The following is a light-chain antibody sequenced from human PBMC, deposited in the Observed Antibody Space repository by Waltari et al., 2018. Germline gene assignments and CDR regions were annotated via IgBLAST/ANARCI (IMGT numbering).Light chain of an antibody. Sequence: QSALTQPASVSGSPGQSITIPCTGTSSDVGCYDYVSWYQHHPGQAPQPLIFVVSYRPSGVSTRFSGSKSGNTASLTISGLQAEDEADYSCSSYTSTSTLVFGSGTKVTVL. CDR3: SSYTSTSTLV. CDR2: VVS. J-gene: IGLJ1*01. V-gene: IGLV2-14*03. CDR1: SSDVGCYDY.